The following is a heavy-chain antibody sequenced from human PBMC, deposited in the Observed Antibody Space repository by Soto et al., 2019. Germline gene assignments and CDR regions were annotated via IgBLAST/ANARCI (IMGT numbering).Heavy chain of an antibody. V-gene: IGHV4-39*01. CDR2: IYYSGNT. D-gene: IGHD6-13*01. Sequence: SETLSLTCTVSGGSLGSSSYYWGWIRQSPGKGLEWIGNIYYSGNTFYNPSLKSRVTISVDTSKNQFYLHLSSVTAADTAIFYCASIAAPGTNQFDLWGQGTLVTVSS. J-gene: IGHJ1*01. CDR1: GGSLGSSSYY. CDR3: ASIAAPGTNQFDL.